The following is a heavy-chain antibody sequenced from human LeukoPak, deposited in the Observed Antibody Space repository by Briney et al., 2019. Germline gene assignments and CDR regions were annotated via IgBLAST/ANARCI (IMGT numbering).Heavy chain of an antibody. D-gene: IGHD2-21*02. J-gene: IGHJ4*02. V-gene: IGHV3-30*18. CDR1: GFTFITYG. CDR3: AKEGRYCGGDCRGYFEY. CDR2: ISNDGSKK. Sequence: DPGGSPRLSCAASGFTFITYGMHWVRQAPGKGLEWVATISNDGSKKKYVDSVKGRFTMSRDNSKNTLYLQMNSLRAEDTAIYYCAKEGRYCGGDCRGYFEYWGQGTLVTVSS.